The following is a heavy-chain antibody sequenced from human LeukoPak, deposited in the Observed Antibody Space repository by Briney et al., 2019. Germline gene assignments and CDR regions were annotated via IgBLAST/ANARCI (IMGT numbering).Heavy chain of an antibody. D-gene: IGHD3-10*01. CDR3: ARDSSNYYGSGSYPIDYYYYGMDV. CDR2: IYPGDSDT. J-gene: IGHJ6*02. Sequence: GESLKISCQGSGYSFTSYWIGWVRQMPGKGLEWMGIIYPGDSDTRYSPSFQGQVTISADKSISTAYLQWSSLRASDTALYYCARDSSNYYGSGSYPIDYYYYGMDVWGQGTTVTVSS. V-gene: IGHV5-51*01. CDR1: GYSFTSYW.